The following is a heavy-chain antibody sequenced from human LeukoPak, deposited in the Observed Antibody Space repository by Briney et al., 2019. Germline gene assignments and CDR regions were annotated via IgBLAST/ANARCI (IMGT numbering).Heavy chain of an antibody. D-gene: IGHD1-26*01. CDR1: GFTFSSYS. J-gene: IGHJ4*02. CDR2: ISSSSSYI. CDR3: ARILLGIRGKEYYFDY. Sequence: GGSLRLSCAASGFTFSSYSMNWVRQAPGKGLEWVSSISSSSSYIYYADSVKGRFTISRDNAKNSLYLQMNSLRAEDTAVYYCARILLGIRGKEYYFDYWGQGTLVTVSS. V-gene: IGHV3-21*01.